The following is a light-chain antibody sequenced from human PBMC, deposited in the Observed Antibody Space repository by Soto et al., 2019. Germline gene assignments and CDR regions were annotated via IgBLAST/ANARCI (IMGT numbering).Light chain of an antibody. J-gene: IGLJ1*01. CDR3: CSYGGSFYV. CDR2: DVN. Sequence: QSALTQPHSVSGSPGQSVAISCSGTSSDVGGYNYDSWYQQHPGKAPKLIIFDVNKRPSGVPDRFSGSKSGSTASLTISGLQAEDEADYYCCSYGGSFYVVGTGTKVTVL. CDR1: SSDVGGYNY. V-gene: IGLV2-11*01.